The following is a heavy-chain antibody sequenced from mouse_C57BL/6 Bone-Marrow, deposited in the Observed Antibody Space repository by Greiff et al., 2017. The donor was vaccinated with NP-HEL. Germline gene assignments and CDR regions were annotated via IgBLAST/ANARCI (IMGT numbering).Heavy chain of an antibody. CDR2: IRNKANGYTT. D-gene: IGHD2-1*01. Sequence: EVQLVESGGGLVQPGGSLSLSCAASGFTFTDYYMSWVRQPPGKALEWLGFIRNKANGYTTEYSASVKGRFTISRDNSQSILYLQMNALRAEDSATYYCARYYGNYPTWDHFDYWGQGTTLTVSS. CDR3: ARYYGNYPTWDHFDY. CDR1: GFTFTDYY. V-gene: IGHV7-3*01. J-gene: IGHJ2*01.